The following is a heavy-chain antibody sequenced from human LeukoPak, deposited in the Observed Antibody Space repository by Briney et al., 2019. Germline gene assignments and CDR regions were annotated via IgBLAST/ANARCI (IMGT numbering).Heavy chain of an antibody. CDR3: ARVRPQGYTILGVVNAFDI. D-gene: IGHD3-3*01. CDR2: IYYSGST. J-gene: IGHJ3*02. CDR1: GGSISSGGYY. V-gene: IGHV4-31*03. Sequence: ASQTLSLTCTVSGGSISSGGYYWSWIRQHPGKGLEWIGYIYYSGSTYYNPSLKSRVTISVDTSKNQFSLKLSSATAADTAVYYCARVRPQGYTILGVVNAFDIWGQGTMVTVSS.